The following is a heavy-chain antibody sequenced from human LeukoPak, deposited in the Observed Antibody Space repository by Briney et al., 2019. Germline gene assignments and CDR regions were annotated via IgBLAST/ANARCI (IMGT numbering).Heavy chain of an antibody. V-gene: IGHV4-30-4*08. J-gene: IGHJ3*02. Sequence: PSETLSLTCTVSGGSISSGDYYWSWIRQPPGKGLEWIGYIYYSGSTYYNPSLKSRVTISVDTSKNQFSLKLSSVTAADTAAYYCARSYYDFWSGYYGAFDIWGQGTMVTVSS. CDR3: ARSYYDFWSGYYGAFDI. CDR1: GGSISSGDYY. D-gene: IGHD3-3*01. CDR2: IYYSGST.